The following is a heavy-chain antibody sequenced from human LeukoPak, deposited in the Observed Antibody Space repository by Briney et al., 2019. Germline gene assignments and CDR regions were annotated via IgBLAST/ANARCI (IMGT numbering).Heavy chain of an antibody. CDR3: AGYYYDSSRGFDL. CDR1: GFKFDDYG. V-gene: IGHV3-20*04. J-gene: IGHJ5*02. D-gene: IGHD3-22*01. CDR2: INWNGAWT. Sequence: PGGSLRLSCAASGFKFDDYGMSWVRQAPGKGLEWVCDINWNGAWTGYADSVKGQFTISRDNAKNSLYLQMNSLRAEDTALYYCAGYYYDSSRGFDLWGQGTLVTVSA.